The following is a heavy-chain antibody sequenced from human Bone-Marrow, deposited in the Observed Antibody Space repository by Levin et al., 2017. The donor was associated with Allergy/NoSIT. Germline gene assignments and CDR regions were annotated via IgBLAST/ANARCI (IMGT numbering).Heavy chain of an antibody. CDR1: GYSFSSSG. CDR2: ISVYNDNR. Sequence: GASVKVSCKTSGYSFSSSGITWVRQAPGQGLEWMGWISVYNDNRNYAQKFRGRVSMTTDTSTRTAHMELTSLRSDDKAVYYCARDQEGHDSGDYDVPRLLRITDYWGQGTLVTVSS. D-gene: IGHD4-17*01. CDR3: ARDQEGHDSGDYDVPRLLRITDY. V-gene: IGHV1-18*01. J-gene: IGHJ4*02.